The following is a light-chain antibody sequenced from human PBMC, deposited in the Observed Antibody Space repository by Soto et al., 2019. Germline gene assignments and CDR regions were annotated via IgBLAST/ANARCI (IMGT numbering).Light chain of an antibody. J-gene: IGKJ5*01. CDR2: GAS. V-gene: IGKV3-11*01. CDR1: QSVSTT. Sequence: EIVWTQSPATLSLSPGERASLSCRASQSVSTTVAWYHKKPGQAPRLLVYGASTRATGIPARFSGGVSGTDFNLTISRLETEDFAVYDCQQRSNWPITFGQGTRLEIK. CDR3: QQRSNWPIT.